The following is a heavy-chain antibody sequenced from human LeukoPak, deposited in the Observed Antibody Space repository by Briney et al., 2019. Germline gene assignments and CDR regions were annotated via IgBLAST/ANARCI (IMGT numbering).Heavy chain of an antibody. D-gene: IGHD1-26*01. CDR1: VFTFSSYS. Sequence: GGSLRLSCAASVFTFSSYSMNWVRQAPGKGLEWVSSISSSSSYIYYADSVKGRFTISRDNAKNSLYLQMNSLRAEDTAVYYCASWSRVGASSYWGQGTLVTVSS. CDR2: ISSSSSYI. V-gene: IGHV3-21*01. J-gene: IGHJ4*02. CDR3: ASWSRVGASSY.